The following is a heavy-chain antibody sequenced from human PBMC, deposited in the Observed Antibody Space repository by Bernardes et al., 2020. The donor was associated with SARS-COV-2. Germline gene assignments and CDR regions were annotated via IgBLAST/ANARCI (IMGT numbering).Heavy chain of an antibody. CDR2: ITPTSGGT. V-gene: IGHV1-2*02. J-gene: IGHJ5*02. D-gene: IGHD6-19*01. CDR1: GYTFTGYY. CDR3: ARDMSVAGTRVWFDP. Sequence: DAVQVSCKASGYTFTGYYMHWVRQAPGQGLEWMGWITPTSGGTTYAQKFQGRVTMTRDTSISTAYMELSRLRSDDTAVYYCARDMSVAGTRVWFDPWGQGTLVTGSA.